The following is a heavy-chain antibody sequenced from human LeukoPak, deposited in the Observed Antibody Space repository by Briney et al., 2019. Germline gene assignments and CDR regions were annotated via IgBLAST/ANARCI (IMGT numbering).Heavy chain of an antibody. V-gene: IGHV3-30*02. CDR1: GFTFSSYE. J-gene: IGHJ4*02. CDR3: AKPQEADLWVPDY. D-gene: IGHD3-3*01. CDR2: IRFDGVNK. Sequence: SGGSLRLSCAASGFTFSSYEMNWVRQAPGKGLEWVAFIRFDGVNKYYADSVKGRFTISRDNSKNTLYLEMNSLIPEDTALYYCAKPQEADLWVPDYWGQGTLVTVSS.